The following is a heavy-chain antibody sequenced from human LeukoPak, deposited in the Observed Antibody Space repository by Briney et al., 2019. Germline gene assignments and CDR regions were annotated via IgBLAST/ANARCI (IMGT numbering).Heavy chain of an antibody. D-gene: IGHD1-26*01. V-gene: IGHV3-53*01. Sequence: GGSLRLSCAASGFTVSSNYMSWVRQAPGKGLEWVSVIYSGGTTYYADPVKGRFTISRDNSKNTLYLQMNSLRVEDTAVYYCARAPREGFSGSYHDYWGQGTLVTVSS. CDR1: GFTVSSNY. CDR3: ARAPREGFSGSYHDY. J-gene: IGHJ4*02. CDR2: IYSGGTT.